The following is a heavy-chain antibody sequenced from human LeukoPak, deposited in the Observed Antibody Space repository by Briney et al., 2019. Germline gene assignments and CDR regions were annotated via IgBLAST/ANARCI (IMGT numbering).Heavy chain of an antibody. D-gene: IGHD3-10*01. CDR2: ISYDGSNK. CDR3: ASSYNYYGSGSYYPLDY. J-gene: IGHJ4*02. CDR1: GFTFSSYA. V-gene: IGHV3-30-3*01. Sequence: GGSLRLSCAASGFTFSSYAMHWVRQAPGKGLEWVAVISYDGSNKYYADSVKGRFTISGDNSKNTLYLQMNSLRAEDTAVYYCASSYNYYGSGSYYPLDYWGQGTLVTVSS.